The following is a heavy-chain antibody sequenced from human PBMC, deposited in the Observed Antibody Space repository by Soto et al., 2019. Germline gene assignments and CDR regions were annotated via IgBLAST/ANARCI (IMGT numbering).Heavy chain of an antibody. Sequence: QVQLQQWGAGLLKPSETLSLTCAVYGGSFSGYYWSWIRQPPGKGLEWIGEINHSGSTNYNPSLKSRVTISVDTSKNQFSLKLSSVTAAATAVYYCARGTIFGVPPDYYYYGMDVWGQGTTVTVSS. D-gene: IGHD3-3*01. CDR1: GGSFSGYY. J-gene: IGHJ6*02. CDR2: INHSGST. V-gene: IGHV4-34*01. CDR3: ARGTIFGVPPDYYYYGMDV.